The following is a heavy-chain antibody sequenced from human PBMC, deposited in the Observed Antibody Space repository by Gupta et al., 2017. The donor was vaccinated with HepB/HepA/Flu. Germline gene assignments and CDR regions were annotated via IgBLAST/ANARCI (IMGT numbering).Heavy chain of an antibody. J-gene: IGHJ2*01. CDR2: ISSSGSTI. D-gene: IGHD3-22*01. Sequence: EVQLVESGGGLVQPGGSLRLSCAASGFSFSSYEMNGVRQAPGKGLEWVAYISSSGSTIYYADSVKGRVTSSRDNAKNSLYLQMNSLRAEETAVYYCARATYYYDSSGYYSNWYFDLGGRGTLVTVSS. V-gene: IGHV3-48*03. CDR1: GFSFSSYE. CDR3: ARATYYYDSSGYYSNWYFDL.